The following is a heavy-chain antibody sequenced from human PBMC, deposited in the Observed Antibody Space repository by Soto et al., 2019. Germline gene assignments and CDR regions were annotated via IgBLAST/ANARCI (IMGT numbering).Heavy chain of an antibody. J-gene: IGHJ4*02. CDR2: IYPSVSS. CDR1: GFAISRGYY. V-gene: IGHV4-38-2*02. CDR3: AREKVGTTFFDN. D-gene: IGHD1-1*01. Sequence: PSETQSLTCSVSGFAISRGYYWSWVRQPPGKGLEWIGSIYPSVSSYHNPSLATRLRLSIDTSKNQFTLNLTSVTAADTALYFCAREKVGTTFFDNWGQGIQVTVS.